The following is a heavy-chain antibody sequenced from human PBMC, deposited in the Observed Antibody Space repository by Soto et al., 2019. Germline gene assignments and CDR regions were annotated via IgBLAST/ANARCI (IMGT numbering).Heavy chain of an antibody. V-gene: IGHV4-30-2*01. D-gene: IGHD3-22*01. CDR1: GGSISSGGYS. J-gene: IGHJ4*02. CDR2: IYHSGST. CDR3: ARAQYDSSGYCFDY. Sequence: PSETLSLTCAVSGGSISSGGYSWSWIRQPPGKGLEWIGYIYHSGSTYYNPSLKSRVTISVDRSKNQFSLKLSSVTAADTAVYYCARAQYDSSGYCFDYWGQVPLVTFSS.